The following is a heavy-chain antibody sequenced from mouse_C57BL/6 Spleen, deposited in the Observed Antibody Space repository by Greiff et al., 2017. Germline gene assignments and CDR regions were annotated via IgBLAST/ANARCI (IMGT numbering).Heavy chain of an antibody. J-gene: IGHJ4*01. CDR1: GYTFTSYW. Sequence: QVQLKQPGAELVKPGASVKLSCKASGYTFTSYWMHWVKQRPGRGLEWIGRIDPNSGGTKYNEKFKSKATLTVDKPSSTAYMQLSSLTSEDSAVYYCARVYYDYDGLDYYAMDYWGQGTSVTVSS. D-gene: IGHD2-4*01. CDR2: IDPNSGGT. V-gene: IGHV1-72*01. CDR3: ARVYYDYDGLDYYAMDY.